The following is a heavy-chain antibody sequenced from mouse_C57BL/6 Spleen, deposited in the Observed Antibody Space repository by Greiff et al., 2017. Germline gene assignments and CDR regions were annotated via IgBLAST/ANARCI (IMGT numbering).Heavy chain of an antibody. D-gene: IGHD1-1*01. CDR3: ARYLYYGSSYDYFDY. Sequence: QVHVKQPGAELVKPGASVKLSCKASGYTFTSYWMQWVKQRPGQGLEWIGEIDPSDSYTNYNQKFKGKATLTVDTSSSTAYMQLSSLTSEDSAVYYCARYLYYGSSYDYFDYWGQGTTLTVSS. J-gene: IGHJ2*01. CDR2: IDPSDSYT. V-gene: IGHV1-50*01. CDR1: GYTFTSYW.